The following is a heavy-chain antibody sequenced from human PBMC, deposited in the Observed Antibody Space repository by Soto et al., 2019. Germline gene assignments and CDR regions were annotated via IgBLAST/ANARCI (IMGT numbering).Heavy chain of an antibody. Sequence: PSETLSLTCTVSGGSISSYYWSWIRQPPGKGLEWIGYIYYSGSTNYNPSLKSRVTISVDTSKNQFSLKLSSVTAADTAVYYCARGAYSGYDKVMEYWGQGTLVTVSS. V-gene: IGHV4-59*01. CDR2: IYYSGST. CDR3: ARGAYSGYDKVMEY. D-gene: IGHD5-12*01. J-gene: IGHJ4*02. CDR1: GGSISSYY.